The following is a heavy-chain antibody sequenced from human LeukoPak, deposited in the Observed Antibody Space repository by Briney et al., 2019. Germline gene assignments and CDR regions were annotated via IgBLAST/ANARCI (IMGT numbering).Heavy chain of an antibody. Sequence: GGSLRLSCAGSGFTFSSYAMHWVRQAPGKGLEWVALVSYDGSFKHYADSVKGRFTISRDNYENTLSLQMDSLRAEDTAVYYCAKGRAASRFYIYYALDVWGQGTTVTVSS. CDR1: GFTFSSYA. J-gene: IGHJ6*02. CDR2: VSYDGSFK. V-gene: IGHV3-30*18. D-gene: IGHD2-15*01. CDR3: AKGRAASRFYIYYALDV.